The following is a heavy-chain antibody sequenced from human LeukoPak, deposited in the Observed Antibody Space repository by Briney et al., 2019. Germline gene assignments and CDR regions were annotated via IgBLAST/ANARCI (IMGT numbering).Heavy chain of an antibody. J-gene: IGHJ6*02. CDR3: AKDLSPLYYYYGMDV. CDR1: GFIFNDYA. V-gene: IGHV3-23*01. Sequence: GGSLRLSCVASGFIFNDYAMHWVRQAPGKGLEWVSAISGSGSFTYYADSVKGRFSISRDNSKNTLYLQMNSLRGEDTAVYYCAKDLSPLYYYYGMDVWGQGTTVTVSS. CDR2: ISGSGSFT.